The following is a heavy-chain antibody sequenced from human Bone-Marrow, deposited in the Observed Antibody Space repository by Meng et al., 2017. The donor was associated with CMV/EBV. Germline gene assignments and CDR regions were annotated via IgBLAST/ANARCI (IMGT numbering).Heavy chain of an antibody. J-gene: IGHJ4*02. V-gene: IGHV3-21*01. Sequence: GESLKISCAASGFTFSSYSMNWVRQAPGKGLEWVSSISSSSSYISYADSVKGRFTISRDNAKNSLYLQMNSLRAEDTAVYYCATYHGYKGDLDYWGQGTLVTVSS. CDR2: ISSSSSYI. D-gene: IGHD5-24*01. CDR3: ATYHGYKGDLDY. CDR1: GFTFSSYS.